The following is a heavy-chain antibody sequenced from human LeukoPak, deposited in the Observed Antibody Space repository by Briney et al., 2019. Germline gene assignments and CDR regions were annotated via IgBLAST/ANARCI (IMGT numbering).Heavy chain of an antibody. CDR2: IYSGGST. CDR1: GFPVSSNY. Sequence: PGGSLSLSCAASGFPVSSNYMSWVRQAPGKGLEWVSVIYSGGSTYYADSVKGRFTISRDNSKNTLYLQMNSLRAEDTAVYYCARAGLYCGGGSCYHFDYWGQGTLVTVSS. V-gene: IGHV3-53*01. J-gene: IGHJ4*02. CDR3: ARAGLYCGGGSCYHFDY. D-gene: IGHD2-15*01.